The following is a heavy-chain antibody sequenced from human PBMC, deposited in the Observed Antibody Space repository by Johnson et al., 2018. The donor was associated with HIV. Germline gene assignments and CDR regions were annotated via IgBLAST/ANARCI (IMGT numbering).Heavy chain of an antibody. CDR3: EKGNSSGYPKDAFDY. CDR2: VSYDGTNK. J-gene: IGHJ3*01. CDR1: GFTFSDFY. Sequence: QVQLVESGGGLVKPGGSLRLSCAASGFTFSDFYMRWIRQAPGKGLEWVAVVSYDGTNKYYADSVKGRFTISRDNSKNTLYLQMNRLRIKETAMYYCEKGNSSGYPKDAFDYWGKGTIVPFSS. D-gene: IGHD3-22*01. V-gene: IGHV3-30*18.